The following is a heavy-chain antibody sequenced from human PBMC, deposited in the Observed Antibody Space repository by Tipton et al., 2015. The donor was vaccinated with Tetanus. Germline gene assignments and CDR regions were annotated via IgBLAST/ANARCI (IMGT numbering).Heavy chain of an antibody. Sequence: GSLRLSCEASGFAFSDYYMAWIRQAPGKGLEWVSYLSSTGTTIYHADSVKGRFTISRDNARNSMYLQVDSLRAEDTAVYYCARMQSGSYFDLWGPGILVTVSS. CDR3: ARMQSGSYFDL. CDR1: GFAFSDYY. J-gene: IGHJ4*02. D-gene: IGHD1-26*01. CDR2: LSSTGTTI. V-gene: IGHV3-11*04.